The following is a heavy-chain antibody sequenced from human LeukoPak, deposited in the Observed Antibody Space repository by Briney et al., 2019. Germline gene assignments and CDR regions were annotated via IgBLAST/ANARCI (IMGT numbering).Heavy chain of an antibody. V-gene: IGHV4-39*01. Sequence: SETLSLTCTVSGGSLSSSSYYWGWIRQPPGKGLEWIGSIYYSGSTYYNPSLKSRVTISVDTSKNQFSLKLSSVTAADTAVYYCARHNMGLFGDYWGQGTLVTVSS. D-gene: IGHD3-3*01. J-gene: IGHJ4*02. CDR3: ARHNMGLFGDY. CDR2: IYYSGST. CDR1: GGSLSSSSYY.